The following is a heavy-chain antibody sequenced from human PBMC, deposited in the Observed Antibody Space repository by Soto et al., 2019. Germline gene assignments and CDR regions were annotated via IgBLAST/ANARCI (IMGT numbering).Heavy chain of an antibody. CDR1: GFTFSSYA. CDR3: ARDRSSQQLVYYYYYYGMDV. V-gene: IGHV3-30-3*01. J-gene: IGHJ6*02. Sequence: GESLKISCAASGFTFSSYAMHWVRQAPGKGLEWVAVISYDGSNKYYADSVKGRFTISRDNSKNTLYLQMNSLRAEDTAVYYCARDRSSQQLVYYYYYYGMDVWGQGTTVTVSS. D-gene: IGHD6-13*01. CDR2: ISYDGSNK.